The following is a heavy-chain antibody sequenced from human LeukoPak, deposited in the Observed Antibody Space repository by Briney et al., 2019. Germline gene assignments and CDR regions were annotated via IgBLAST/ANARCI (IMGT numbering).Heavy chain of an antibody. D-gene: IGHD6-19*01. CDR3: PKQSYASGWNPFDY. Sequence: GGSLRLSCAASGFTFSSYAMSWVRQAPGKGLEWVSTVSGGGVTTYYADSAKGRFTISRDNSKNTLYLQMNSLTAEDTAVYYCPKQSYASGWNPFDYWGQGMLVTVSS. CDR2: VSGGGVTT. V-gene: IGHV3-23*01. CDR1: GFTFSSYA. J-gene: IGHJ4*02.